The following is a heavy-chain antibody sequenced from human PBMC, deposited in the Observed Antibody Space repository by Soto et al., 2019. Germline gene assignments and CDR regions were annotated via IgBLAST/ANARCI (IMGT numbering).Heavy chain of an antibody. V-gene: IGHV1-69*13. CDR3: AYHEAAARLFDY. CDR1: GGTFSSYA. Sequence: GSSMKLSCKSSGGTFSSYAISWVRQAPGQGLEWMGGIIPIFGTANYAQKFQGRVTITADESTSTAYMELSSLRSEDTAVYYCAYHEAAARLFDYWGQGTLVTVSS. CDR2: IIPIFGTA. D-gene: IGHD6-13*01. J-gene: IGHJ4*02.